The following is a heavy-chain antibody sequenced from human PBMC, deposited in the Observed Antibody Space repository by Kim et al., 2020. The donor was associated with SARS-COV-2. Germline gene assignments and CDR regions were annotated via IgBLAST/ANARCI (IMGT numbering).Heavy chain of an antibody. D-gene: IGHD6-13*01. V-gene: IGHV3-23*01. CDR1: GFTFSSYA. J-gene: IGHJ4*02. CDR3: AKDSTGYSSSWSSFDY. Sequence: GGSLRLSCAASGFTFSSYAMSWVRQAPGKGLEWVSAISGSGGSTYYADSVKGRFTISRDNSKNTLYLQMNSLRAEDTAVYYCAKDSTGYSSSWSSFDYWGQGTLVTVSS. CDR2: ISGSGGST.